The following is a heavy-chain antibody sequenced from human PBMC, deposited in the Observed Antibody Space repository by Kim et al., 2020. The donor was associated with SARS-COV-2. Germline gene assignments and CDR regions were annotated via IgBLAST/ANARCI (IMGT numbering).Heavy chain of an antibody. J-gene: IGHJ6*02. D-gene: IGHD3-3*01. V-gene: IGHV3-74*03. CDR3: ARGNHFGMDV. Sequence: YADFVKGRVTIGRDNAKNTLYLQMNGLRAEDTSVYFCARGNHFGMDVWGQGTMVTVSS.